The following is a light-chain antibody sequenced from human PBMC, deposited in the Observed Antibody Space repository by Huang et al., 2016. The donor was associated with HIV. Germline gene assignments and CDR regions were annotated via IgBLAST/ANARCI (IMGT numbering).Light chain of an antibody. J-gene: IGKJ2*01. CDR3: QQYSNWPPMYT. CDR1: ESLNNE. CDR2: STS. Sequence: EVVMTQSPGTLSVSPGKRATLSCKTNESLNNELVWYQQKPGQAPRLLIYSTSTRATGVPARFSGGGSGTEFTLTISSLQSEDFGIYYCQQYSNWPPMYTFGQGTKLEI. V-gene: IGKV3-15*01.